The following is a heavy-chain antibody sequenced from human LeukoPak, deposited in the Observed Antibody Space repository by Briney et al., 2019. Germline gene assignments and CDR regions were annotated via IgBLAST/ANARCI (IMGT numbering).Heavy chain of an antibody. Sequence: SETLSLTCTVSGGSIRSYYWSWIRQPPGQGLEWIGYIYFSGSTSYNPSLKSRVTISVDRSKNQFSLKLSSVAAADTAVYYCARSYDTNFGYWGQGRLVIVSS. J-gene: IGHJ4*02. D-gene: IGHD3-3*01. CDR1: GGSIRSYY. CDR2: IYFSGST. CDR3: ARSYDTNFGY. V-gene: IGHV4-59*01.